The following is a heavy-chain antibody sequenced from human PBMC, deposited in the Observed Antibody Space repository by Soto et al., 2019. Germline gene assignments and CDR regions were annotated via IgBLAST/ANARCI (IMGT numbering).Heavy chain of an antibody. D-gene: IGHD2-2*01. Sequence: PSETLSLTSTVSGGSVYSGSYYWSWIRQPPGKGLEWIGHIYYSGSTNYHPSLKSRVTMSVDTSKNQFSLNLSSVTAADTAVYYCARAERPYCTSASCRSKNLDYWGQGILVTVSS. CDR3: ARAERPYCTSASCRSKNLDY. V-gene: IGHV4-61*01. CDR1: GGSVYSGSYY. CDR2: IYYSGST. J-gene: IGHJ4*02.